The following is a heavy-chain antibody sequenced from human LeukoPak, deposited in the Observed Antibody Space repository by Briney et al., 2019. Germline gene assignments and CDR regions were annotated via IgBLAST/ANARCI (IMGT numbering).Heavy chain of an antibody. CDR2: INSSSSTI. J-gene: IGHJ4*02. V-gene: IGHV3-48*01. CDR1: GFTFSSYS. D-gene: IGHD3-22*01. CDR3: ARVLHKRNYDSTTYYGY. Sequence: GGSLRLSCAASGFTFSSYSMNWVRQAQGKGLEWVSYINSSSSTIYYADSVKGRFTISRDNAKNSLYLQMNSLRAEDTAVYYCARVLHKRNYDSTTYYGYWGQGTLVTVSS.